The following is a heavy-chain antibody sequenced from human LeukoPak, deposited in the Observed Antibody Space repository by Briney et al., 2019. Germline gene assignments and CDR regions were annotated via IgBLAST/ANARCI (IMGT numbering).Heavy chain of an antibody. CDR3: ARGGGLDV. CDR1: GFTFSSYW. V-gene: IGHV3-7*03. J-gene: IGHJ6*02. D-gene: IGHD3-16*01. CDR2: INHNGNVN. Sequence: GGSLRLSCAASGFTFSSYWMNWARQATGKGLEWVASINHNGNVNYYVDSVKGRFTISRDNAKNSLYLQMSNLRAEDTAVYFCARGGGLDVWGQGATVTVTS.